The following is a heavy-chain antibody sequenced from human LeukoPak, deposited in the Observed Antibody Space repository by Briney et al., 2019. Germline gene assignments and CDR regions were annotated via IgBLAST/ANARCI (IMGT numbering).Heavy chain of an antibody. Sequence: PGGSLRLSCAASGFTFSSYAMSWVRQAPGKGLEWVSAISGSGGSTYYADSVKGRFTISRDNSKTTLYLQMNSLRAEDTAVHYCAKDRDTAMVIDYWGQGTLVTVSS. CDR2: ISGSGGST. J-gene: IGHJ4*02. CDR3: AKDRDTAMVIDY. CDR1: GFTFSSYA. V-gene: IGHV3-23*01. D-gene: IGHD5-18*01.